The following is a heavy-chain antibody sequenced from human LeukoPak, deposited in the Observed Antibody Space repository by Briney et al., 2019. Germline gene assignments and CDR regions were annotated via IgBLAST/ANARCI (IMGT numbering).Heavy chain of an antibody. V-gene: IGHV3-11*03. CDR3: ARRGTTYCTVDSCHPNWFDP. D-gene: IGHD2-15*01. Sequence: GGSLRLSCAASGFTVSSYYMTWIRQAPGRGLEWISYINGSSSDTKYADSVKGRFTISRDNAKNSVYLLMNSLRAEDTAVYYCARRGTTYCTVDSCHPNWFDPWGQGTLVTVSS. CDR2: INGSSSDT. CDR1: GFTVSSYY. J-gene: IGHJ5*02.